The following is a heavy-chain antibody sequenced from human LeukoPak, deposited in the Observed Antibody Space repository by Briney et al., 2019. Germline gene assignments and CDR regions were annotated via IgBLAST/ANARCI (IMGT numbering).Heavy chain of an antibody. CDR3: AREASGYDYGYYYYGMDV. CDR2: IYTSGST. Sequence: SQTLSLTCTVPGGSIRSGSYYWRWIRQPAGRGMEWIVRIYTSGSTNYNPSLKSRVTISVNTSKNQFSMKLTCVTAADTAVYYWAREASGYDYGYYYYGMDVWGQGTTVTVSS. D-gene: IGHD5-12*01. V-gene: IGHV4-61*02. J-gene: IGHJ6*02. CDR1: GGSIRSGSYY.